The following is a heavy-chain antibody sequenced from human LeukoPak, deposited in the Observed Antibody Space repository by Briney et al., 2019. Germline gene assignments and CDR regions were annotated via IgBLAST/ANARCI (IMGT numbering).Heavy chain of an antibody. V-gene: IGHV3-43*02. D-gene: IGHD3-3*01. J-gene: IGHJ6*02. CDR3: TKDMIRAIFGQGYYHYYGMDV. CDR1: GFTFDDYA. CDR2: ISGDGGST. Sequence: PGGSLRLSCAASGFTFDDYAMHWVRQVPGKGLEWVCFISGDGGSTYHADSVKGRFTVSRGNRKKSLHLQMNSLRPEDTALYYCTKDMIRAIFGQGYYHYYGMDVWGQGTTVTVSS.